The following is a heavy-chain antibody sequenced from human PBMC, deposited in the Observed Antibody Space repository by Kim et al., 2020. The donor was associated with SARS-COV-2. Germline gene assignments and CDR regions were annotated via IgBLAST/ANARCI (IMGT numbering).Heavy chain of an antibody. V-gene: IGHV1-2*06. CDR3: ARGASCSGDSCPDAFDI. J-gene: IGHJ3*02. CDR1: GYTFTGYY. D-gene: IGHD2-15*01. CDR2: INPNSGGT. Sequence: ASVKVSCKASGYTFTGYYMHWVRQAPGQGLEWMGRINPNSGGTNYAQKFQGRVTMTRDTSISTAYMELSRLRSDDTAVYYCARGASCSGDSCPDAFDIWGQGTMVTVSS.